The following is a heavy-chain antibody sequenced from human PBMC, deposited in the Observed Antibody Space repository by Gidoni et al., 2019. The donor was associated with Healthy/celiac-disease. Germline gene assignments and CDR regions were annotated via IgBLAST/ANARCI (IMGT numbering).Heavy chain of an antibody. CDR1: GYSFTSYW. V-gene: IGHV5-10-1*03. D-gene: IGHD2-2*01. J-gene: IGHJ6*02. CDR2: IDPSDSYT. CDR3: ARLSADCSSTSCYPEAYYYYGMDV. Sequence: EVQLVQSGAEVKKPGESLRISCTGSGYSFTSYWISWVRQMPGKGLEWMGRIDPSDSYTNYSPSFQGHVTISADKSISTAYLQWSSLKASDTAMYYCARLSADCSSTSCYPEAYYYYGMDVWGQGTTVTVSS.